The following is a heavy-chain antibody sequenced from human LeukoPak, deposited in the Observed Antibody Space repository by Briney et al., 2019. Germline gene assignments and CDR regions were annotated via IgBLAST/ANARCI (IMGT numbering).Heavy chain of an antibody. V-gene: IGHV4-59*01. CDR1: GGSISSYY. CDR2: IYYSGST. Sequence: SETLSLTCTVSGGSISSYYWSWIRQPPGKGLEWIGYIYYSGSTNYNPSLKSRVTISVDTSKNQFSLKLSSVTAADTAVYYCARAGSVVVAAPYYYYMDVWGKGTTVTVSS. D-gene: IGHD2-15*01. CDR3: ARAGSVVVAAPYYYYMDV. J-gene: IGHJ6*03.